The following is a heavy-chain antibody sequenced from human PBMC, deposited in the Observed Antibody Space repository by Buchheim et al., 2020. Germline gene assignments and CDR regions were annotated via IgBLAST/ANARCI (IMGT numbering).Heavy chain of an antibody. CDR2: IYHRGST. CDR1: GGSVSSSNW. J-gene: IGHJ4*02. CDR3: ATYSQVQVAHDY. V-gene: IGHV4-4*02. Sequence: QVQLQESGPGLVKPSGTLSLTCAVSGGSVSSSNWWSWVRQPPGKGLEWIGEIYHRGSTNHNPSLKSRVIISVDKSKNHFSLRLNSVTAADTAVYYCATYSQVQVAHDYWGQGTL. D-gene: IGHD5-12*01.